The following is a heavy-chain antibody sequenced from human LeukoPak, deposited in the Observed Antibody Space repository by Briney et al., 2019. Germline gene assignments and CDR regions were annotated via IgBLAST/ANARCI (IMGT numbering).Heavy chain of an antibody. CDR2: ISYDGSNK. V-gene: IGHV3-30*04. Sequence: AGGSLRLSCAASGFTFSSYAMHWVRQAPGKGLEWVAVISYDGSNKYYADSVKGQFTISRDNSKNTLYLQMNSLRAEDTAVYYCAKDRKMQSGSYGDWGQGTLVTVSS. CDR3: AKDRKMQSGSYGD. D-gene: IGHD3-10*01. J-gene: IGHJ4*02. CDR1: GFTFSSYA.